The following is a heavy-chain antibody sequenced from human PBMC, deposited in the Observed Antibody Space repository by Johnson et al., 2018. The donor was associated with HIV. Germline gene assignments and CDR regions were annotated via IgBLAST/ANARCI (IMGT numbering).Heavy chain of an antibody. Sequence: VQLVESGGGLVQPGGSLRLSCAASGFTVSSNYMSWVRQAPGKGLEWVSVIFSGGSTYYADSVKGRFTISRDNSKNTLYLQMNSLRAEDTAVYYCAKMSIAVAGTVEAFDIWGQGTMVTVSS. D-gene: IGHD6-19*01. CDR3: AKMSIAVAGTVEAFDI. V-gene: IGHV3-53*01. CDR2: IFSGGST. J-gene: IGHJ3*02. CDR1: GFTVSSNY.